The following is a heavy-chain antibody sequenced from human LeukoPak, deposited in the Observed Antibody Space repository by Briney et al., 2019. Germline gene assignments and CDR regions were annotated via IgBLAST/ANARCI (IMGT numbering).Heavy chain of an antibody. CDR1: GGSFSGYY. CDR2: INHSGST. CDR3: ARADRSGYYTQRVDY. V-gene: IGHV4-34*01. D-gene: IGHD3-22*01. Sequence: SETLSLTCAVYGGSFSGYYWSWIRQPPGKGLEWIGEINHSGSTNYNPPLKSRVTISVDTSKNQFSLKLSSVTAADTAVYYCARADRSGYYTQRVDYWGQGTLVTVSS. J-gene: IGHJ4*02.